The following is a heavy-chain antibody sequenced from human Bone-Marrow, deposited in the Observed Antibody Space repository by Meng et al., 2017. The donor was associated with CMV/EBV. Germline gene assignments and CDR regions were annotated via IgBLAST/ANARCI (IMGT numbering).Heavy chain of an antibody. Sequence: SETLSLTCAVYGGSFSGYYWSWIRQPPGKGLEWIGEINHSGSTNYNPSLKSRVTISVDTSKNQFSLKLSSVTAADTAVYYCARETMILAVDYWGQGTLVTVSS. J-gene: IGHJ4*02. CDR2: INHSGST. CDR3: ARETMILAVDY. CDR1: GGSFSGYY. V-gene: IGHV4-34*01. D-gene: IGHD3-22*01.